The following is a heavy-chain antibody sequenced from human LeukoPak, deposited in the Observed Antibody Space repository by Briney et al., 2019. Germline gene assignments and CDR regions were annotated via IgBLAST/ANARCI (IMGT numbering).Heavy chain of an antibody. CDR2: ISYDGSNK. Sequence: GGSLRLSCATSGFTFNSFAILWVRQAPGKGLEWVTVISYDGSNKRYADSVKGRFTISRDNSKNNVYLQMNSLRTEDTSVYFCARGVAGSYGRFDSWGQGTLVTVSS. CDR1: GFTFNSFA. J-gene: IGHJ4*02. CDR3: ARGVAGSYGRFDS. V-gene: IGHV3-30-3*01. D-gene: IGHD2-15*01.